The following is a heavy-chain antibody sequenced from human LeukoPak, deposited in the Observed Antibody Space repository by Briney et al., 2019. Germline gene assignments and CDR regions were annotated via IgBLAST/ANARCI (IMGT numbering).Heavy chain of an antibody. CDR2: INHSGST. CDR3: ARGASSYDYVWGSYRPFDY. J-gene: IGHJ4*02. Sequence: PSETLSLTCAAYGGSFSGYYWSWIRQPPGKGLEWIGEINHSGSTNYNPSLKSRVTISVDTSKNQFSLKLSSVTAADTAVYYCARGASSYDYVWGSYRPFDYWGQGTLVTVSS. CDR1: GGSFSGYY. V-gene: IGHV4-34*01. D-gene: IGHD3-16*02.